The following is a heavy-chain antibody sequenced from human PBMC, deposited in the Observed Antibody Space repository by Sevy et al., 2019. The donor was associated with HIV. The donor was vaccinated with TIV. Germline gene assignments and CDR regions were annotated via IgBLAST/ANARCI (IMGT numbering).Heavy chain of an antibody. CDR2: ISNDGSNK. J-gene: IGHJ4*02. D-gene: IGHD3-16*02. Sequence: GGSLRLSCAASGFTFSKIALHWVRQAPGKGLEWVSVISNDGSNKDYADSVKGRFTISRDNSKNMLYLQLNSLRVEDTAVYYCARASHMITFGGVIVVDGIDYWGQGTLVTVSS. CDR1: GFTFSKIA. CDR3: ARASHMITFGGVIVVDGIDY. V-gene: IGHV3-30-3*01.